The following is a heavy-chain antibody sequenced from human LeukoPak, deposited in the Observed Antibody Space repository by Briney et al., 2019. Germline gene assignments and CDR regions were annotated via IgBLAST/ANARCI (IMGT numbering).Heavy chain of an antibody. CDR3: AKDLVRGVTTGY. CDR2: ISGSGGST. J-gene: IGHJ4*02. D-gene: IGHD3-10*01. V-gene: IGHV3-23*01. Sequence: GGSLRLSCAASGFTFSSYGMSWVRQAPGKGLEWVSTISGSGGSTYYADSVKGRFTISRDNSKNTLYLQMNSLRAEDTAVYYCAKDLVRGVTTGYWGQGTLVTVSS. CDR1: GFTFSSYG.